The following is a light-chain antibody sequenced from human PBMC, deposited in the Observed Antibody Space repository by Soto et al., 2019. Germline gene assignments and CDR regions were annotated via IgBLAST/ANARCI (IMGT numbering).Light chain of an antibody. CDR2: DVS. CDR1: SSDVGGYNY. CDR3: SSYTSSFKLAV. Sequence: QSVLTQPASVSGSPGQSITIFCTGTSSDVGGYNYVSWYQQHPGSAPKLMIYDVSSRPSGVSNRFSGSKSGNTASLTISGLQAEDEAEYYCSSYTSSFKLAVVGSGTQRTVL. J-gene: IGLJ1*01. V-gene: IGLV2-14*03.